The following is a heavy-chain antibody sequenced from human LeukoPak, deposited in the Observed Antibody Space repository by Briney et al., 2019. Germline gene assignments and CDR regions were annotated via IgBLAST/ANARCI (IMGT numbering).Heavy chain of an antibody. CDR1: GYTFTGYY. D-gene: IGHD6-13*01. CDR3: AREGRQQLAHYYYYYYMDV. V-gene: IGHV1-2*02. J-gene: IGHJ6*03. Sequence: GASVKVSCKASGYTFTGYYMHWVRQAPGQGLEWMGWINPNSGVTKYAQKFQGRVTMTRDTSISTAYMELSRLKSDDTAVYFCAREGRQQLAHYYYYYYMDVWGKGTTVTVSS. CDR2: INPNSGVT.